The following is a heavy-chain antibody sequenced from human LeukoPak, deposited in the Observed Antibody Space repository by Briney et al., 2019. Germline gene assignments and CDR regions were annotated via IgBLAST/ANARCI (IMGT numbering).Heavy chain of an antibody. J-gene: IGHJ3*02. D-gene: IGHD2-21*02. Sequence: ASVKVSCKASGYTFTSYYMHWVRQAPGQGLEWVGIINPSGGSTSYAQKFQGRVTMTRDTSTSTVYMELSSLRSEDTAVYYCARPCGDYGDAFDIWGQGTMVTVSS. CDR2: INPSGGST. CDR1: GYTFTSYY. V-gene: IGHV1-46*01. CDR3: ARPCGDYGDAFDI.